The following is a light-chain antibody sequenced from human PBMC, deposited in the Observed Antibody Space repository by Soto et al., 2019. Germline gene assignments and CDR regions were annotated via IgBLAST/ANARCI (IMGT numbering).Light chain of an antibody. Sequence: EIVLTQSPATLSLSPGERATLSCRASQSVSSYLAWYQQKPGQAPRLLIYDASNRATGIPARFSGSGSGTDFTLTISSLEPEDFAVYYCQQRSHWPLLTFVGGTKVEIQ. CDR3: QQRSHWPLLT. J-gene: IGKJ4*01. V-gene: IGKV3-11*01. CDR2: DAS. CDR1: QSVSSY.